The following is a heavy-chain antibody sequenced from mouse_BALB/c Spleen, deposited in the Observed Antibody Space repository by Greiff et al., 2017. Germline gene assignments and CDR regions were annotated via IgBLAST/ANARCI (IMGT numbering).Heavy chain of an antibody. CDR3: ARNYRYDRNYAMDY. Sequence: EVKLVESGGGLVQPGGSLKLSCAASGFTFSSYTMSWVRQTPEKRLEWVAYISNGGGSTYYPDTVKGRFTISRDNAKNTLYLQMSSLKSEDTAMYYCARNYRYDRNYAMDYWGQGTSVTVSS. V-gene: IGHV5-12-2*01. J-gene: IGHJ4*01. CDR1: GFTFSSYT. CDR2: ISNGGGST. D-gene: IGHD2-14*01.